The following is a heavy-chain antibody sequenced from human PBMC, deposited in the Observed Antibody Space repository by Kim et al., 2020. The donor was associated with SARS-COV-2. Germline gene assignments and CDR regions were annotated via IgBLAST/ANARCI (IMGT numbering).Heavy chain of an antibody. CDR3: ARAGGYSPFDY. CDR2: IYYSGST. V-gene: IGHV4-59*01. J-gene: IGHJ4*02. CDR1: GGSISSYY. D-gene: IGHD5-18*01. Sequence: SETLSLTCTVSGGSISSYYWSWIRQPPGKGLEWIGYIYYSGSTNYNPSLKSRVTISVDTSKNQFSLKLSSVTAADTAVYYCARAGGYSPFDYWGQGTLVT.